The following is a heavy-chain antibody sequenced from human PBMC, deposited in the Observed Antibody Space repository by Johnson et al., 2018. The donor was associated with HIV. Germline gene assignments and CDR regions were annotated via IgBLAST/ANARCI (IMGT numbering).Heavy chain of an antibody. Sequence: QVQLVESVGVLVQPGGSLRLSCTASGFTFSNYAMSWVRQAPGKGLEWVAVISYDGSNKYDADSVKCRSTISRDNSHNTLHLQMNSLRAEETAVYYCARDLMGPIVVDPYAFDIWGPGKMVTVSS. D-gene: IGHD2-2*01. CDR2: ISYDGSNK. CDR1: GFTFSNYA. V-gene: IGHV3-30*04. J-gene: IGHJ3*02. CDR3: ARDLMGPIVVDPYAFDI.